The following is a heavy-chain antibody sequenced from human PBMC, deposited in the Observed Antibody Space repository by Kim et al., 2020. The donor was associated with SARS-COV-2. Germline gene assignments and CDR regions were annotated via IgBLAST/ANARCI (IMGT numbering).Heavy chain of an antibody. Sequence: GGSLRLSCAASGFTFNNFGMHWVRQAPGKGLEWLARISYEGSNKYYQDSLKGRFTISRDASKNTLYLDMNSLRAEDTALYFCARASVGF. V-gene: IGHV3-30*03. CDR3: ARASVGF. J-gene: IGHJ5*01. CDR2: ISYEGSNK. CDR1: GFTFNNFG.